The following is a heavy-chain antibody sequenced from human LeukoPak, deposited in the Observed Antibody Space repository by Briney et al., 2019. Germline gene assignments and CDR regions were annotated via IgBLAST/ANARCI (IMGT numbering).Heavy chain of an antibody. CDR2: ISSSSSYI. Sequence: SGGSLRLSCAASGFTFISYSMNWVRQAPGKGLEWVSSISSSSSYIYYADSVKGRFTISRDNAKNSLYLHMNSLNAEDKSVYYCARESITIFGVVFDWGQGTLVTVSS. D-gene: IGHD3-3*01. CDR1: GFTFISYS. CDR3: ARESITIFGVVFD. V-gene: IGHV3-21*01. J-gene: IGHJ4*02.